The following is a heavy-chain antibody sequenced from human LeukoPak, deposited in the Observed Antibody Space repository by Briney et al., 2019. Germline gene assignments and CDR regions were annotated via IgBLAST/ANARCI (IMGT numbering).Heavy chain of an antibody. V-gene: IGHV6-1*01. CDR2: TYYRSKWYN. Sequence: PSQTLSLTCAISGDSVSSNSAAWNWIRQSPSRGLEWLGRTYYRSKWYNDYAVSVKSRITINPDTSKNQFSLQLNSVTPEDTAVYYCARDIRGIAVADPPDWYFDLWGRGTLVTVSS. D-gene: IGHD6-19*01. CDR3: ARDIRGIAVADPPDWYFDL. J-gene: IGHJ2*01. CDR1: GDSVSSNSAA.